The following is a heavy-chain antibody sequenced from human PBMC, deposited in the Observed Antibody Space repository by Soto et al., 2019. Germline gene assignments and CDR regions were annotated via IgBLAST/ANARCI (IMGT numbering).Heavy chain of an antibody. Sequence: SVKVSCKASGGTFSSYAISSVRQAPGQGLEWMGGIIPIFGTANYAQKFQGRVTITADESTSTAYMELSSLRSEDTAVYYCASGETYYGSGSSRFWGQGTPVTVSS. J-gene: IGHJ4*02. CDR2: IIPIFGTA. D-gene: IGHD3-10*01. CDR1: GGTFSSYA. V-gene: IGHV1-69*13. CDR3: ASGETYYGSGSSRF.